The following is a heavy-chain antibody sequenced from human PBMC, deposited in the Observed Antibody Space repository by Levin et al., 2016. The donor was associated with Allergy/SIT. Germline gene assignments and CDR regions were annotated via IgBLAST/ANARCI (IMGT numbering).Heavy chain of an antibody. D-gene: IGHD3-9*01. Sequence: WIRQPPGKGLEWIGNIFYTGYTFYSGDTYYNPSLKSRVTISIDSSKNQFSLKLTSVTAADTAVYYCARDDRDNTGYYYVAYWGQGTLVTVSS. CDR2: IFYTGYTFYSGDT. V-gene: IGHV4-30-4*01. CDR3: ARDDRDNTGYYYVAY. J-gene: IGHJ4*02.